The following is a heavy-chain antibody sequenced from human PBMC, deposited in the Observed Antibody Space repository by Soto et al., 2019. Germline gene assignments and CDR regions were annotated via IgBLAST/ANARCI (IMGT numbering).Heavy chain of an antibody. CDR1: GYTFTGYY. V-gene: IGHV1-2*04. J-gene: IGHJ4*02. CDR3: ARDGSSSGWYNKFYYFDY. Sequence: ASVKVSCKASGYTFTGYYMHWVRQAPGQGLEWMGWINPNSGGTNYAQKFQGWVTMTRDTSISTAYMELSRLRSDDTAVYYCARDGSSSGWYNKFYYFDYWGQGTLVTVSS. D-gene: IGHD6-19*01. CDR2: INPNSGGT.